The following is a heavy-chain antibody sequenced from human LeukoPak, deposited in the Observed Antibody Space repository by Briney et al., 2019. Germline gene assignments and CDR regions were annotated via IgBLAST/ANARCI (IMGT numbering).Heavy chain of an antibody. J-gene: IGHJ4*02. CDR2: ISYSGST. V-gene: IGHV4-39*07. CDR1: GGSISSTNNY. CDR3: ARSPSGSYPD. Sequence: SETLSLTCTVSGGSISSTNNYWAWIRQPPGKGLERIGSISYSGSTSYNLSLKRRVTISIDTSKNHFSLRLTSMTAADTATYYCARSPSGSYPDWGQGTLVTVSS. D-gene: IGHD1-26*01.